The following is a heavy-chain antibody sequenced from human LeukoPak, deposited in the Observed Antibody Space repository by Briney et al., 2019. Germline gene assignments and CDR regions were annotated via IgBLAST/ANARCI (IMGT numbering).Heavy chain of an antibody. CDR3: ARDPLRYLRVGHYDY. J-gene: IGHJ4*02. CDR2: IDYDSSHI. Sequence: GGSLRLSCAASGFTFSNSAMNWVRQVPGKGLEWVSSIDYDSSHIYYAASVRGRSTISRDNARNSVYLQMNSLRVEDTAVYYCARDPLRYLRVGHYDYWGQGTLVAVSS. CDR1: GFTFSNSA. V-gene: IGHV3-21*01. D-gene: IGHD3-9*01.